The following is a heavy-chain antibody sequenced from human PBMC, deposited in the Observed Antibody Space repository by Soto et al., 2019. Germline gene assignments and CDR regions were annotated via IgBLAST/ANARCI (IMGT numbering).Heavy chain of an antibody. CDR1: GGSISSSNW. V-gene: IGHV4-4*02. D-gene: IGHD1-26*01. CDR3: ARFNSGNYYEAFDI. J-gene: IGHJ3*02. CDR2: IYHSGST. Sequence: QVQLQESGPGLVKPSGTLSLTCAVSGGSISSSNWWSWVRQPPGKGLGWIGEIYHSGSTNYNPSLXXXVXXSVDKSKTQFSLKLSSVTAADTAVYYCARFNSGNYYEAFDIWGQGTMVTVSS.